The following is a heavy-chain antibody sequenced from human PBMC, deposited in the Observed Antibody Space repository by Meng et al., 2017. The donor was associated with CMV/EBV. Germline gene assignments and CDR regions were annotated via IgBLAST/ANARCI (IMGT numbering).Heavy chain of an antibody. J-gene: IGHJ4*02. Sequence: GGSLRLSCAASGFTFSNAWMSWVRQAPGKGLEWVGRIKSKTDGGTTDYAAPVKGRFTISRDDSKNTLYLQINSLKTEDTAVYYCTTDPTFTYYDFWSGYYTDYWGQGTLVTVSS. V-gene: IGHV3-15*01. D-gene: IGHD3-3*01. CDR1: GFTFSNAW. CDR3: TTDPTFTYYDFWSGYYTDY. CDR2: IKSKTDGGTT.